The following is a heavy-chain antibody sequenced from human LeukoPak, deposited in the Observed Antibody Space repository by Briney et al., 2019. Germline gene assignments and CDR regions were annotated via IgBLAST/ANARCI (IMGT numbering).Heavy chain of an antibody. Sequence: GGSLRLSCAASGFTFSTYAMTWVRQAPGKGLEWVSPISGSGGDTYFAGSVKGRFTISRDNSKNTLYLQMNSLRVEDTAVYYCATPSDGSGSYFGYWGQGTLVSVSS. CDR1: GFTFSTYA. CDR3: ATPSDGSGSYFGY. J-gene: IGHJ4*02. V-gene: IGHV3-23*01. CDR2: ISGSGGDT. D-gene: IGHD3-10*01.